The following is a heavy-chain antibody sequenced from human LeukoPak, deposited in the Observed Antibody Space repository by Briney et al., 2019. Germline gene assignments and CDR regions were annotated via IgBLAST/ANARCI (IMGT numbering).Heavy chain of an antibody. V-gene: IGHV3-48*03. Sequence: GGSLRLSCAASGFTFSSYEMNWVRQAPGKGLEWVSYISSSGSTIYYADSVKGRFTISRDNAKNSLYLQMNSLRAEDTAVYYCARAPHGDYVGYWGQGTLVTVSS. CDR2: ISSSGSTI. CDR3: ARAPHGDYVGY. CDR1: GFTFSSYE. J-gene: IGHJ4*02. D-gene: IGHD4-17*01.